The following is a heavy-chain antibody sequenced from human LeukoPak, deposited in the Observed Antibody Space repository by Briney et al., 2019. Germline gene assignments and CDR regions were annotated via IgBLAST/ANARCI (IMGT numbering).Heavy chain of an antibody. CDR3: ARDHSGYESGY. CDR2: ISSSSSYI. J-gene: IGHJ4*02. Sequence: GGSLRFSCAASGFTFSSYSMNWVRQAPGKGLEWVSSISSSSSYIYYADSVKGRFTISRDNAKNSLYLQMNSLRAEDTAVYYCARDHSGYESGYWGQGTLVTVSS. D-gene: IGHD5-12*01. V-gene: IGHV3-21*01. CDR1: GFTFSSYS.